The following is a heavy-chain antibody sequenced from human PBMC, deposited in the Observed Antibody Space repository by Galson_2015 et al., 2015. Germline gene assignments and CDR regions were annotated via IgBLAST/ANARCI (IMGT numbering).Heavy chain of an antibody. J-gene: IGHJ6*02. CDR2: ISGDGGST. D-gene: IGHD1-1*01. Sequence: SLRLSCAASGFTFDDYAMHWVRQAPGKGLEWVSLISGDGGSTYYADSVKGRFTISGDNSKNSLYLQMNSLRTEDTALYYCAKAQVPRGQLERRFLYYYFGMDVWGQGTTGTVSS. V-gene: IGHV3-43*02. CDR1: GFTFDDYA. CDR3: AKAQVPRGQLERRFLYYYFGMDV.